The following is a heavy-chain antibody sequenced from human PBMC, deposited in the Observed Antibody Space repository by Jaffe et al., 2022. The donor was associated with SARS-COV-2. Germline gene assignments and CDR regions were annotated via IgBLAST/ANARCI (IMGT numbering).Heavy chain of an antibody. D-gene: IGHD4-17*01. Sequence: QVQLVESGGGVVQPGRSLRLSCAASGFTFSSYAMHWVRQAPGKGLEWVAVISYDGSNKYYADSVKGRFTISRDNSKNTLYLQMNSLRAEDTAVYYCARGFLTTGYGMDVWGQGTTVTVSS. CDR1: GFTFSSYA. V-gene: IGHV3-30-3*01. CDR2: ISYDGSNK. CDR3: ARGFLTTGYGMDV. J-gene: IGHJ6*02.